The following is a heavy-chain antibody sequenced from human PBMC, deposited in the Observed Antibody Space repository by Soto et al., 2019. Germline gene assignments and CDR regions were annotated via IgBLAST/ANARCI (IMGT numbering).Heavy chain of an antibody. V-gene: IGHV4-59*01. J-gene: IGHJ6*02. D-gene: IGHD6-19*01. CDR3: ASDRSSGWDQGYGMDV. CDR1: GGSISTYY. CDR2: IYYSGST. Sequence: SETLSLTSTVSGGSISTYYWIWIRQPPGKGLEWIGYIYYSGSTSYNPSLKSRVTISVDTSKNQFSLKLRSVTAADTAVYYCASDRSSGWDQGYGMDVWGQGTTVTVSS.